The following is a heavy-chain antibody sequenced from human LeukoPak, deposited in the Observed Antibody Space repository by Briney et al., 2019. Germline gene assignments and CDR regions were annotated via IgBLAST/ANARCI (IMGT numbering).Heavy chain of an antibody. CDR3: ARLQDIVVVPAAIPPDY. V-gene: IGHV5-51*01. Sequence: GESLKISCKGSGYSFTSYWIGWVRQMPGKGLERMGIIYPGDSDTRYSPSFQGQVTISADKSISTAYLQWSSLKASDTAMYYCARLQDIVVVPAAIPPDYWGQGTLVTVSS. J-gene: IGHJ4*02. D-gene: IGHD2-2*01. CDR2: IYPGDSDT. CDR1: GYSFTSYW.